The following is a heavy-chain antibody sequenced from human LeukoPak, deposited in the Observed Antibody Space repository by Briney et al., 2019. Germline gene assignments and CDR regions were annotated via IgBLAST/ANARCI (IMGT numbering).Heavy chain of an antibody. V-gene: IGHV4-31*03. Sequence: SQTLSLTCTVSGGSISSGGYYWSWIRQHPGKGLEWIGYIYYSGSTYYNPPLKSRITISVDTSKNQFSLKLSSVTAADTAVYYCARDPGGRNWFDPWGQGALVTVSS. CDR2: IYYSGST. CDR1: GGSISSGGYY. J-gene: IGHJ5*02. D-gene: IGHD3-10*01. CDR3: ARDPGGRNWFDP.